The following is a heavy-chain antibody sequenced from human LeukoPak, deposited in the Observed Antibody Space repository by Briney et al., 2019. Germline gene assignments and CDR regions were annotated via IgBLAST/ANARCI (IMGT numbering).Heavy chain of an antibody. CDR2: ISAYNGNT. CDR1: GYTFTSYG. CDR3: ANPSDCSSTSCYYQGDY. Sequence: GASVKVSCKASGYTFTSYGISWVRQAPGQGLEWMGWISAYNGNTNYAQKLQGRVTMTTDTSTSTAYMELRSLRAEDTAVYYCANPSDCSSTSCYYQGDYWGQGTLVTVSS. J-gene: IGHJ4*02. D-gene: IGHD2-2*01. V-gene: IGHV1-18*01.